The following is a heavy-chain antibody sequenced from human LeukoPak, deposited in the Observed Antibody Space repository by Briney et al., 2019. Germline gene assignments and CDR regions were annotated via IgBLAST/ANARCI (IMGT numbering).Heavy chain of an antibody. CDR2: ISYDGSNK. Sequence: GRSLRLSCAASGFTFSSYAMHWVRQAPGKGLEWAAVISYDGSNKYYADSVKGRFTISRDNSKNTLYLQMNSLRAEDTAVYYCARDNIGDFFDYWGQGTLVTVSS. CDR1: GFTFSSYA. CDR3: ARDNIGDFFDY. J-gene: IGHJ4*02. V-gene: IGHV3-30-3*01. D-gene: IGHD3-10*01.